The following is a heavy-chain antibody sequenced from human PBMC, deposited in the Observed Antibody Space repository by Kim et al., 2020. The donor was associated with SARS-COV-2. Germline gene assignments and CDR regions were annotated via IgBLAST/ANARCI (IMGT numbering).Heavy chain of an antibody. V-gene: IGHV4-34*01. CDR3: ARVGELWAAPPVGWFDP. D-gene: IGHD2-21*01. Sequence: LKSRVTISVDTSKNQFSLKLSSVTAADTAVYYCARVGELWAAPPVGWFDPWGQGTLVTVSS. J-gene: IGHJ5*02.